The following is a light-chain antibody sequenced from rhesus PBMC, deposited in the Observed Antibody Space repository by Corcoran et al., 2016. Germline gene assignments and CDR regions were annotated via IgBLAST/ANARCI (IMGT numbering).Light chain of an antibody. CDR1: QGITND. CDR3: QHYYDNPYS. CDR2: EAS. J-gene: IGKJ2*01. V-gene: IGKV1-25*01. Sequence: DIQMTQSPSSLSASVGDRVTITCRASQGITNDLAWYQQKPGQTPKLLIYEASTLQGGIPSRFSGSGSGTDFTLTISSLQSEDCATYYCQHYYDNPYSFGQGTKVEIK.